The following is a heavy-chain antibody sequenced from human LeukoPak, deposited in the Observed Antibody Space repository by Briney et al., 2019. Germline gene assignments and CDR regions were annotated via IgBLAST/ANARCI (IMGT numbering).Heavy chain of an antibody. J-gene: IGHJ4*02. V-gene: IGHV3-21*04. CDR2: ISSSSSYI. Sequence: GGSLRLSCAASGFTFSAYSMNWVRQAPGKGLEWVSSISSSSSYIYYADSVKGRFTISRDNAKNSLYLQMNSLRAEDTAVYYCAKAWPNSSGYYYDYWGQGTLVTVSS. CDR1: GFTFSAYS. CDR3: AKAWPNSSGYYYDY. D-gene: IGHD3-22*01.